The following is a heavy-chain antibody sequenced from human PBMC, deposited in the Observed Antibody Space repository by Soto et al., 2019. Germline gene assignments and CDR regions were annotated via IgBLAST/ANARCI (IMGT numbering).Heavy chain of an antibody. Sequence: EVQLVESGGGLVKPGGSLRLSCAASGFTFSNAWMSWVRQAPGKGLEWVGRIKSKTDGGTTDYAAPVKGRFTISREDSKNTLYVQKNTLKTAHTAVYYCTTDRTVTGRSHAFDIWGQGTMVTVSS. CDR1: GFTFSNAW. CDR2: IKSKTDGGTT. J-gene: IGHJ3*02. CDR3: TTDRTVTGRSHAFDI. V-gene: IGHV3-15*01. D-gene: IGHD4-17*01.